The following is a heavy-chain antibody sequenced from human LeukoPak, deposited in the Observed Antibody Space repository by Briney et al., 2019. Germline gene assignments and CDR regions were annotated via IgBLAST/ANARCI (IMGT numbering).Heavy chain of an antibody. CDR3: AKSYNGYESKPDY. V-gene: IGHV3-30*18. J-gene: IGHJ4*02. CDR2: VSSDGGTK. Sequence: PGGSLRLSCTASKFTFSNYGVQWVRQAPGKGLEWVAVVSSDGGTKYYADSVKGRFTISRDNSKDTLYLQMNSLRAEDAAVYYCAKSYNGYESKPDYWGQGTLVTVSS. D-gene: IGHD5-12*01. CDR1: KFTFSNYG.